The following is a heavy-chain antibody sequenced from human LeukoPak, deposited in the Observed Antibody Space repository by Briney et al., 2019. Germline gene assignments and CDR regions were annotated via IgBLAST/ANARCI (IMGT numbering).Heavy chain of an antibody. CDR2: VSYDGTTE. V-gene: IGHV3-30*15. Sequence: GTSLRLSCAASGFTFRDYAFHWVRQAPGKGLEWVAVVSYDGTTEYYADSVKGRVTISRDNSNNTLFLQMRSLRTEDTAVYYCARPQSYCSSPSCYRPFELWGQGTLVTVSS. CDR3: ARPQSYCSSPSCYRPFEL. J-gene: IGHJ4*02. CDR1: GFTFRDYA. D-gene: IGHD2-2*02.